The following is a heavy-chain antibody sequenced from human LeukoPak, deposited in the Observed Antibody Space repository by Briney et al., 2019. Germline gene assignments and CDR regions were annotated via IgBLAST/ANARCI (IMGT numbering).Heavy chain of an antibody. CDR2: IYSGGST. J-gene: IGHJ4*02. CDR1: GFTVSSNY. Sequence: GGSLRLSCAASGFTVSSNYMSWVRQAPGKGLEWVSVIYSGGSTYYADSVKGRFTISRDNSKNTLYLQMNSLRAEDTAVYYCATSGIAVAVDYWGQGTLVTVSS. CDR3: ATSGIAVAVDY. V-gene: IGHV3-53*01. D-gene: IGHD6-19*01.